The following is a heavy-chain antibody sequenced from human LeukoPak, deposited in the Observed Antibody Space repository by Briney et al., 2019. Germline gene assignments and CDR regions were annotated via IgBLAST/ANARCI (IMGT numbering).Heavy chain of an antibody. CDR3: ARSPHCGGGSCYTLGYYYYMDV. V-gene: IGHV4-61*05. Sequence: KTSETLSLTCTVSGGSISSSSYYWGWIRQPPGKGLEWLGYIHFSGSTNYNPSLTSRITISVDTSRNQFSLKLSSVTAADTAVYYCARSPHCGGGSCYTLGYYYYMDVWGKGTTVTVSS. D-gene: IGHD2-15*01. CDR1: GGSISSSSYY. J-gene: IGHJ6*03. CDR2: IHFSGST.